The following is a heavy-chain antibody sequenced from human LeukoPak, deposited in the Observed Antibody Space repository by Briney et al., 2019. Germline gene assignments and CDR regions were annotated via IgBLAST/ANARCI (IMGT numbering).Heavy chain of an antibody. D-gene: IGHD3-9*01. J-gene: IGHJ4*02. CDR2: ITSSGGTI. V-gene: IGHV3-48*04. CDR1: GFTFSSYS. CDR3: ATTGVLTGFYTWDFDY. Sequence: QPGGSLRLSCAASGFTFSSYSMNWVRQAPGKGLEWVSYITSSGGTIYYADSVKGRFTTSRDNAKNSLYLQMNSLRAEDTAVYYCATTGVLTGFYTWDFDYWGQGTLVTVSS.